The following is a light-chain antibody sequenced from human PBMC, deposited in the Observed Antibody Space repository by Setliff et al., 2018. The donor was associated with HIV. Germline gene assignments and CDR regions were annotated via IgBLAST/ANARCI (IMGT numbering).Light chain of an antibody. CDR3: CSYAGSGPV. CDR2: DVK. Sequence: QSALTQPASVSGSPGQSITLSCTGTSSDVGGYNYVSWYQQHPDKAPKLMIYDVKNRPSGVSDRFSGSKSGNTASLTISGLQAEDEADYYCCSYAGSGPVCGAGTKVTVL. V-gene: IGLV2-23*02. J-gene: IGLJ1*01. CDR1: SSDVGGYNY.